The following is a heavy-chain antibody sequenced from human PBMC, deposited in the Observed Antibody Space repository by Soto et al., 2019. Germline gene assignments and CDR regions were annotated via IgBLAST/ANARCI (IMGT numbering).Heavy chain of an antibody. CDR2: ISWNSGSI. V-gene: IGHV3-9*01. CDR3: AKDRAAAGFDAFDI. Sequence: EVQLVESGGGLVQPGRSLRLSCAASGFTFDDYAMHWVRQAPGKGLEWVSGISWNSGSIGYADSVKGRFTIYRDNAKNSLYLQMNSLRAEDTALYYCAKDRAAAGFDAFDIWGQGTMVTVSS. D-gene: IGHD6-13*01. J-gene: IGHJ3*02. CDR1: GFTFDDYA.